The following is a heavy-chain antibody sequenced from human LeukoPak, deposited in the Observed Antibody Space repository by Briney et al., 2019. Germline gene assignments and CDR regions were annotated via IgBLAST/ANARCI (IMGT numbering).Heavy chain of an antibody. CDR1: GYTFTAYY. D-gene: IGHD4-11*01. V-gene: IGHV1-2*02. CDR2: INPNSGGT. J-gene: IGHJ6*02. CDR3: ARDVRSNYGSHTMDV. Sequence: ASVKVSCKTSGYTFTAYYMDWVRQASGQGLEWMGWINPNSGGTNYAQHFQGRVTMTRDTSISTAYLELSRLTSDDTAVYYCARDVRSNYGSHTMDVWGQGTTVTVSS.